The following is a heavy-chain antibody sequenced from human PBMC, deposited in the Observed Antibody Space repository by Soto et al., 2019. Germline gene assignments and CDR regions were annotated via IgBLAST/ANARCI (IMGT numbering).Heavy chain of an antibody. CDR1: GYTFSDYY. CDR2: INCDSSGT. CDR3: TRDLVGYDAFDV. Sequence: QVHLVQSGAEVKKPGTSVKVSCKTSGYTFSDYYIHWVRQAPGQGLEWMGRINCDSSGTTYAQKFQGRVTMTRETSITTVYMDLSRLTSNDTAVYFCTRDLVGYDAFDVWGQGTLVAVSP. J-gene: IGHJ3*01. V-gene: IGHV1-2*02. D-gene: IGHD5-12*01.